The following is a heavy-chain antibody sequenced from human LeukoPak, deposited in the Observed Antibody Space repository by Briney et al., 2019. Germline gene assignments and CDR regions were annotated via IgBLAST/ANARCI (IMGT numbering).Heavy chain of an antibody. Sequence: PGGSLRLSCAASGFTFSSYGMHWVRQAPGKGLEWVAFIRYDGSNKYYADSVKGRFTISRDNSKNTLYPQMNSLRAEDTAVYYCTTDMGHCRPSCYSLRVKWGQGTRVTVSS. CDR2: IRYDGSNK. CDR3: TTDMGHCRPSCYSLRVK. J-gene: IGHJ4*02. D-gene: IGHD2-2*01. V-gene: IGHV3-30*02. CDR1: GFTFSSYG.